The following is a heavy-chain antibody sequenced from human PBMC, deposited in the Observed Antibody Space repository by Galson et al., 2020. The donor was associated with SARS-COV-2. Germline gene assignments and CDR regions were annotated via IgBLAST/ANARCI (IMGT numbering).Heavy chain of an antibody. D-gene: IGHD3-9*01. V-gene: IGHV2-5*01. J-gene: IGHJ4*02. CDR1: GLPVTASGVG. Sequence: SGPTLVKPTETLTLTCNVSGLPVTASGVGVAWIRQPPGKALEWLALIYWNDDKRYTPSLKNRLTITKDTSTNEVVLRMSNVDPGDTATYFCAHRRLPGWYFDNWGPGTPVTVSS. CDR3: AHRRLPGWYFDN. CDR2: IYWNDDK.